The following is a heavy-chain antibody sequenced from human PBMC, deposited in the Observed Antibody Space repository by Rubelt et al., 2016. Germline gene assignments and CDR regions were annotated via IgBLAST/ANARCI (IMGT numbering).Heavy chain of an antibody. CDR3: ARGLDSTKTGAD. Sequence: QVQLQQWGAGLLKPSETLSLTCAVYGGSFSGYYCTWIRQPPGKGLEWIGEIHPSGSTNYNPSLKSRVTIPADTSKNQFSLNRTAVTAADTAVYYCARGLDSTKTGADWGQGTLVTVSS. V-gene: IGHV4-34*01. D-gene: IGHD3-10*01. CDR2: IHPSGST. J-gene: IGHJ4*02. CDR1: GGSFSGYY.